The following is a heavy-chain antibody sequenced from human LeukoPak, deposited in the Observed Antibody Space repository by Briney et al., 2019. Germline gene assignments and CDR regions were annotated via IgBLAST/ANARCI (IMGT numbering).Heavy chain of an antibody. Sequence: PGGSLRLSCAASGFTFSSYGMHWVRQAPGKGLEWVAVIWYDGSNKYYADSVKGRFTISRDNSKNTLYLQMNSLRAEDTAVYYCARDTRTTGTTWYYYYGMDVWGQGTTVTVSS. D-gene: IGHD1-1*01. CDR1: GFTFSSYG. CDR3: ARDTRTTGTTWYYYYGMDV. CDR2: IWYDGSNK. J-gene: IGHJ6*02. V-gene: IGHV3-33*01.